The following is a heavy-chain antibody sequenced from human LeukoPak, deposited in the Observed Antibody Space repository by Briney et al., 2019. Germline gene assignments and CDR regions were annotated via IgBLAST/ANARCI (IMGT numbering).Heavy chain of an antibody. V-gene: IGHV1-46*01. J-gene: IGHJ4*02. D-gene: IGHD3-10*01. Sequence: GASVKVSCKASGYTFTSYYMHWVRQAPGQGLEWMGIINPSGGSTSYAQKFQGRVTMTRDTSTSTVYMELSSLRSEDTAVYYCARSLWFGDLLRALLGYGGQGPLVTVSS. CDR3: ARSLWFGDLLRALLGY. CDR2: INPSGGST. CDR1: GYTFTSYY.